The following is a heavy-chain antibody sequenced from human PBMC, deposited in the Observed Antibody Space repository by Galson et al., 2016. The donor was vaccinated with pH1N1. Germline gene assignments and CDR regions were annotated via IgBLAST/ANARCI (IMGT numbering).Heavy chain of an antibody. CDR3: ARMNWFDFDY. D-gene: IGHD3-10*01. V-gene: IGHV2-5*01. CDR2: IYWNDDK. J-gene: IGHJ4*02. CDR1: GFSLSTSGVG. Sequence: PALVKPTQTLTLTCTFSGFSLSTSGVGVGWIRQPPGKALEWLALIYWNDDKRYSTSLKTRLTISKDTSKNQVVLTMTNMDPVDTATYYCARMNWFDFDYWGQGTLVTVSS.